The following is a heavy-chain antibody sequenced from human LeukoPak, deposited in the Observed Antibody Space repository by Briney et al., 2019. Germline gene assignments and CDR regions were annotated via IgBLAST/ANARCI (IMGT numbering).Heavy chain of an antibody. Sequence: SETLSLTCAVYGGSFSGYYWSWIRQPPGKGLEWVGEINHRGVTNYSPPLKSRVTISMDTSENQFSLKLNSVTAADTAAYYCATINAASSGWPGEHYYIMDVWGQGTPVTVSS. D-gene: IGHD6-19*01. CDR3: ATINAASSGWPGEHYYIMDV. CDR1: GGSFSGYY. V-gene: IGHV4-34*01. CDR2: INHRGVT. J-gene: IGHJ6*02.